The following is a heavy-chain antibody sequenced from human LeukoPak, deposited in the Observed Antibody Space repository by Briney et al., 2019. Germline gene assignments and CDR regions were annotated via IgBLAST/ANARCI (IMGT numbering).Heavy chain of an antibody. D-gene: IGHD2-21*02. CDR3: ARGLPREVTLDY. Sequence: GGSLRLSCVASEFNFFSYGMQWVRQAPGKGLVWVSRIFTDGTTTSYADSVKGRFTISRDNAKNTLYLQMNSLRAEDTAVYYCARGLPREVTLDYWGQGTLVTVSP. J-gene: IGHJ4*01. CDR2: IFTDGTTT. V-gene: IGHV3-74*01. CDR1: EFNFFSYG.